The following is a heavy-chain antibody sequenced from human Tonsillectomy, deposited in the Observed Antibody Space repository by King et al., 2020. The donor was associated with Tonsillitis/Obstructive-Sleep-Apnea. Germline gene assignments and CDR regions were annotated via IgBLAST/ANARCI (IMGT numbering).Heavy chain of an antibody. J-gene: IGHJ4*02. CDR3: ARDVSGYDESRVDY. Sequence: VQLVESGGGVVRPGGSLRLSCSASGFTFDDYGMSWVRQAPGKGLEWVSGMYWNGGSTVYADTVKGRFTISRDNAKNSLYLQMNSLRSEDTALYYCARDVSGYDESRVDYWGQGTLVTVSS. V-gene: IGHV3-20*04. CDR2: MYWNGGST. CDR1: GFTFDDYG. D-gene: IGHD5-12*01.